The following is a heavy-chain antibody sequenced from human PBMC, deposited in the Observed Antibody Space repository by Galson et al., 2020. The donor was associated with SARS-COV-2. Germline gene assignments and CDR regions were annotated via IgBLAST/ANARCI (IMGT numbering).Heavy chain of an antibody. V-gene: IGHV3-15*01. D-gene: IGHD6-19*01. CDR1: GFSFTYSW. CDR3: VADIAEAGNGEFDY. CDR2: SKSKTSGGTT. Sequence: GGSLRLSCAASGFSFTYSWMNWVRQAPGQGLEWIGLSKSKTSGGTTEFAAPVKGRFTISRDDSQNMVHLQMNSLKAEDTGVYYCVADIAEAGNGEFDYWAQGTLVTVSS. J-gene: IGHJ4*02.